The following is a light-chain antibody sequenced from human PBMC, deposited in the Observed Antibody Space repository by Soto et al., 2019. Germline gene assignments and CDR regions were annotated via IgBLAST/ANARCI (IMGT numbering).Light chain of an antibody. J-gene: IGKJ3*01. CDR3: QLAGT. V-gene: IGKV3-20*01. CDR2: GAS. Sequence: EIVLTQSPGTLSLSPGERATLSCRASQSVSSSYLAWYQQKPGQAPRLLIYGASSRATGIPDRFSGSGSGTDFTLTISRLEPEDFAVYYCQLAGTFGPGAKVEVK. CDR1: QSVSSSY.